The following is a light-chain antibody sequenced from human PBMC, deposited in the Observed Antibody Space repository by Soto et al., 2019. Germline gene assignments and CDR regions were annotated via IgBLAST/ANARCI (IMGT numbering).Light chain of an antibody. V-gene: IGKV3-20*01. CDR1: QSVSNNY. CDR2: GAS. CDR3: QRYGGSSET. J-gene: IGKJ1*01. Sequence: EIVLTQSPGTLSLSPGEGATLSCRASQSVSNNYFAGYQQKRGQAPRLLIYGASGRATGSPDRFSGSGSGTDFTLTISILEYDDFAVYYCQRYGGSSETFGQGTKVEIQ.